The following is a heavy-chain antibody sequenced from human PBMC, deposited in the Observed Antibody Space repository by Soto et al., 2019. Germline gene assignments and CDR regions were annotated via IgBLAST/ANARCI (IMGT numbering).Heavy chain of an antibody. V-gene: IGHV1-69*01. D-gene: IGHD1-26*01. Sequence: QVQLVQSGAEVKKPGSSVKVSCKASGGTFSSYAISWVRQAPGQGLEWMGGIIPIFGTANYAQKFQGRVTITADESTSTAYMELSSLRSEDTAVYYCARHGYTGSGSYPGAIDYWGQGTLGTVSS. CDR1: GGTFSSYA. J-gene: IGHJ4*02. CDR2: IIPIFGTA. CDR3: ARHGYTGSGSYPGAIDY.